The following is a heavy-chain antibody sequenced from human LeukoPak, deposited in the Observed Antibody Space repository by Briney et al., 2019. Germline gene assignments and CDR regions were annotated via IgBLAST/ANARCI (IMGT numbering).Heavy chain of an antibody. J-gene: IGHJ5*02. CDR1: GVSISSYY. D-gene: IGHD6-6*01. V-gene: IGHV4-59*01. CDR2: IYYSGST. CDR3: ARDYEGYSSSSPWFGP. Sequence: SETLSLTCTVSGVSISSYYWSWIRQPPGKGLEWIGYIYYSGSTNYNPSLKSRVTISVDTSKNQFSLKLSSVTAADTAVYYCARDYEGYSSSSPWFGPWGQGTLVTVSS.